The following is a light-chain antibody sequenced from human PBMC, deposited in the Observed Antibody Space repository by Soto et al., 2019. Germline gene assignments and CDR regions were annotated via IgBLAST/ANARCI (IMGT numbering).Light chain of an antibody. Sequence: QSALTQPASVSASPGQSITISCTGTSDDIGSYDYVSWLQQHPGKAPKLLLFAVTKRPSGVSTRFSGSKSGNPASLTVSGLRAAVEADYYCTSYTGISAVVLIGGGTKLTAL. CDR3: TSYTGISAVVL. V-gene: IGLV2-14*03. CDR2: AVT. CDR1: SDDIGSYDY. J-gene: IGLJ2*01.